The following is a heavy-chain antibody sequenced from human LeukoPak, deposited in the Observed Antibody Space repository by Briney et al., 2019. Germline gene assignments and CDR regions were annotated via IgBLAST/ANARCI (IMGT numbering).Heavy chain of an antibody. CDR3: ARNNGMDV. Sequence: GGSLRLSCAASGFALSSHWMTWVRLVPGRGPEWVANVNRDGSETYYLDSVKGRFTISKDNAKNSLYLQMNSLRAEDTALYHCARNNGMDVWGQGTTVIVSS. V-gene: IGHV3-7*03. CDR2: VNRDGSET. CDR1: GFALSSHW. J-gene: IGHJ6*02.